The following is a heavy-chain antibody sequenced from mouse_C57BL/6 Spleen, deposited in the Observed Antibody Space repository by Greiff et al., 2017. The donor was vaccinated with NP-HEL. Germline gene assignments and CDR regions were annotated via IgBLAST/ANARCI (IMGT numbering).Heavy chain of an antibody. CDR3: ARLYGNYYAMDY. D-gene: IGHD2-10*02. V-gene: IGHV1-81*01. Sequence: QVQLQQSGAELARPGASVKLSCKASGYTFTSYGISWVKQSTGQGLEWIGEIYPRSGYTYYNEKFKGKATLTSDKSSSTAYMELRSLTSEDSAVYFCARLYGNYYAMDYWGQGTSVTVSS. CDR1: GYTFTSYG. J-gene: IGHJ4*01. CDR2: IYPRSGYT.